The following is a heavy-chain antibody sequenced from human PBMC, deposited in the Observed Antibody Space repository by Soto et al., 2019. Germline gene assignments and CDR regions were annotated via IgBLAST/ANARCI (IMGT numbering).Heavy chain of an antibody. V-gene: IGHV3-53*02. J-gene: IGHJ4*02. CDR2: IYSGGST. D-gene: IGHD1-26*01. CDR3: GREGGGWELRY. CDR1: GFTVSSNY. Sequence: EVQLVETGGGLIQPGGSLRLSCAASGFTVSSNYMSWVRQAPGKGLEWVSVIYSGGSTYYADSVKGRFTISRDNSKNTLYLQRNGRRAEDTAVYYWGREGGGWELRYWGQGTLVTVSS.